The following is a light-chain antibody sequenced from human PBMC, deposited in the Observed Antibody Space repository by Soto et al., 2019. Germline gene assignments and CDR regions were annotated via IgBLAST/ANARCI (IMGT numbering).Light chain of an antibody. J-gene: IGKJ1*01. CDR3: QQSYNAPRT. Sequence: DIQMTQSPSSLSAFIGDRVTITCRASQSISSYLNWYQQKPGKAPNLLIYGASSLQSGVPSRFSGSGSGTDFTLTISSLQPEDFATYYCQQSYNAPRTFGQGNKVEIK. V-gene: IGKV1-39*01. CDR1: QSISSY. CDR2: GAS.